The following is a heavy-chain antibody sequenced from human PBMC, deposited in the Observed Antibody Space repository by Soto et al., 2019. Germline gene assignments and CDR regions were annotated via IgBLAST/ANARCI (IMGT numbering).Heavy chain of an antibody. V-gene: IGHV1-2*02. CDR3: ARGPDSSGYPPAEYFQH. Sequence: ASVKVSCKASGYTFTGYYMHWVRQAPGQGLEWMGWINPNSGGTNYAQKFQGRVTMTRDTSISTAYMELSRLRSDDTAVYYCARGPDSSGYPPAEYFQHWGQGTPVTVSS. CDR2: INPNSGGT. D-gene: IGHD3-22*01. CDR1: GYTFTGYY. J-gene: IGHJ1*01.